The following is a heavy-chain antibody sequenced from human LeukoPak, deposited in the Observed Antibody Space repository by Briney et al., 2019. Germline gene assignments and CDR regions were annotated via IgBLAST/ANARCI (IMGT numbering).Heavy chain of an antibody. V-gene: IGHV3-30*02. CDR2: IRYDGSNK. J-gene: IGHJ4*02. CDR1: GFTFSTCG. Sequence: PGGSLRLSCAASGFTFSTCGMHWVRQAPGKGLEWVAFIRYDGSNKYYADSVKGRFTISRDNSKNTLYLQMNSLRAEDTAVYYCAKGEVVAASIFDYWGQGTLVTVSS. CDR3: AKGEVVAASIFDY. D-gene: IGHD2-15*01.